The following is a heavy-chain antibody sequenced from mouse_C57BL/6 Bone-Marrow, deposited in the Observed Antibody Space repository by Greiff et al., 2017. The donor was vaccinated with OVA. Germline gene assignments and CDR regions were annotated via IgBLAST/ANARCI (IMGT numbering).Heavy chain of an antibody. Sequence: VQLQQSGAELARPGASVKLSCKASGYTFTSYGISWVKQRTGQGLEWIGEIYPRSGNTYYNEKFKGKATLTADKSSSTAYMELRSLTSEDSAVYFCARDGSYDGYYGRKLDAMDYWGQGTSVTVSS. CDR2: IYPRSGNT. V-gene: IGHV1-81*01. J-gene: IGHJ4*01. D-gene: IGHD2-3*01. CDR1: GYTFTSYG. CDR3: ARDGSYDGYYGRKLDAMDY.